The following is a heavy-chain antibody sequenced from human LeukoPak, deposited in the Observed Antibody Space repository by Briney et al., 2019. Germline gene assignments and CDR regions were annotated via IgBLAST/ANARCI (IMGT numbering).Heavy chain of an antibody. Sequence: PGGSLTLSCAASGFTFCSYCVHWVRQAPGKGRVCVSSISGDGGNTTYADSVKSRFTISRDNAKNTLYLQMNSLGAEDTAVYYCARDRATAMFDYWAQGPRVTVSS. J-gene: IGHJ4*02. CDR3: ARDRATAMFDY. CDR1: GFTFCSYC. V-gene: IGHV3-74*01. CDR2: ISGDGGNT. D-gene: IGHD5-18*01.